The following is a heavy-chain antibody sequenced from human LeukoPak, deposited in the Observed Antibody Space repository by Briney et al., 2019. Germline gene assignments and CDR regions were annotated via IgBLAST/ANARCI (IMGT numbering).Heavy chain of an antibody. CDR2: INPNSGGT. V-gene: IGHV1-2*02. D-gene: IGHD3-10*01. Sequence: GASVTVSCKASGYTFTGYYIHWVRQAPGQGLEWMGWINPNSGGTYYAQSFQDRATMTRDTSISTAYMELSRLRSDDTAVYYCARAALGVWFGEPLGGPTEYWGQGTLVPVSS. CDR1: GYTFTGYY. J-gene: IGHJ4*02. CDR3: ARAALGVWFGEPLGGPTEY.